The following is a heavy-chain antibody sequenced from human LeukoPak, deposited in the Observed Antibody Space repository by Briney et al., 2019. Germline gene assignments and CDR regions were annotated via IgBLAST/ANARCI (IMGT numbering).Heavy chain of an antibody. CDR2: ISAYNGNT. V-gene: IGHV1-18*01. J-gene: IGHJ3*02. D-gene: IGHD5-18*01. CDR3: ASRVDTAIGSNHAFDI. CDR1: GYTFTSYG. Sequence: ASVKVSCKASGYTFTSYGISWVRQAPGQGLEWMGWISAYNGNTNYAQKLQGRVTMTTDTSTSTAYMELRSLRSDDTAVYYCASRVDTAIGSNHAFDIWGQGTMVTVSS.